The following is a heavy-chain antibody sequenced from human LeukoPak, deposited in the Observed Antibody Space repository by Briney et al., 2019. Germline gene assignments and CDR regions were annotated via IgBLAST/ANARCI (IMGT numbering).Heavy chain of an antibody. V-gene: IGHV3-48*04. CDR2: ISSSSSTI. CDR1: GFTFSSYS. CDR3: ARFRTGTPRAHFDY. Sequence: GGSLRLSCAASGFTFSSYSMNWVRQAPGKGLEWVSYISSSSSTIYYADSVKGRFTISRDNAKNSLYLQMNSLRAEDTAVYYCARFRTGTPRAHFDYWGQGTLVTVSS. J-gene: IGHJ4*02. D-gene: IGHD3/OR15-3a*01.